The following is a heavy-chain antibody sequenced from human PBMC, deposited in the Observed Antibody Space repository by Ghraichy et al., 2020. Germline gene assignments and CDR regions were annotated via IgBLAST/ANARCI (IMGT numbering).Heavy chain of an antibody. CDR3: ARDPHCTSIKCYRYFDY. CDR1: GFTFSGHS. D-gene: IGHD2-2*01. V-gene: IGHV3-30*04. J-gene: IGHJ4*02. Sequence: GGSLRLSCAASGFTFSGHSMHWVRQTPGKGLEWVAVISYTGSHTFYSDSVKGRFTISRDNAKNSLYLQMTSLSPEDTALYYCARDPHCTSIKCYRYFDYWGQGTLVSVSS. CDR2: ISYTGSHT.